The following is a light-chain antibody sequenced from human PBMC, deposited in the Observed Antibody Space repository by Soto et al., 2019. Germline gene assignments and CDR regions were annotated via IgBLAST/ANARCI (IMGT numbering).Light chain of an antibody. J-gene: IGKJ5*01. CDR1: QSVSSN. V-gene: IGKV3-15*01. Sequence: EIGMPQSPATLSVSPGERATLSCRASQSVSSNLAWYQQKPGQAPRLLIYGATTRATGIPARFSGSGSGTEFTLTISSLQSEDFAVYYCQQYNNWPPITFGQGTHWRL. CDR2: GAT. CDR3: QQYNNWPPIT.